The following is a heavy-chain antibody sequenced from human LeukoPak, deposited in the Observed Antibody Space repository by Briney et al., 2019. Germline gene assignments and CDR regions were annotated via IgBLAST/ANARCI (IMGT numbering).Heavy chain of an antibody. CDR2: IIPIFQTT. CDR3: ATSRLYDYVWGSDRSLIDP. Sequence: ASVKVSCKASGGTFSSYAISWVRQAPGQGLEWMGGIIPIFQTTNYAQRFKGRVTITADRSTYIAYMELSSLRYEDTAVYYCATSRLYDYVWGSDRSLIDPWGQGTLVSVSS. CDR1: GGTFSSYA. V-gene: IGHV1-69*06. J-gene: IGHJ5*02. D-gene: IGHD3-16*02.